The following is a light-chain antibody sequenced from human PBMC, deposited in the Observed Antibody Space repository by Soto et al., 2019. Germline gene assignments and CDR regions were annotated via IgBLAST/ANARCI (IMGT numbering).Light chain of an antibody. J-gene: IGKJ5*01. CDR2: AAS. CDR1: QGISSW. Sequence: DIQMTQSPSSVSASVGDRVTITCRASQGISSWVAWYQKKPGKAPNLLIYAASSLQSGVPSRFSGSESGTDFTLTISSLQPEDCAIFFCQQANSFPITFGQGTRLEIK. CDR3: QQANSFPIT. V-gene: IGKV1-12*01.